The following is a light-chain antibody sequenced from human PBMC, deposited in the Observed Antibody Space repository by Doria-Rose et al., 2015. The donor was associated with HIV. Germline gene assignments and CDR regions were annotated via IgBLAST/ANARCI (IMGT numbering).Light chain of an antibody. J-gene: IGKJ3*01. Sequence: VLTQPPESLGMSLGERATLNCKSNQSLLYTSKNYLAWYQQKPGQPPKLLIYWASTRQSGVPARFSGSWSGTDFTLTISSLEAEDVAVYYCQQYYDTPSFGPGTTVDI. V-gene: IGKV4-1*01. CDR3: QQYYDTPS. CDR1: QSLLYTSKNY. CDR2: WAS.